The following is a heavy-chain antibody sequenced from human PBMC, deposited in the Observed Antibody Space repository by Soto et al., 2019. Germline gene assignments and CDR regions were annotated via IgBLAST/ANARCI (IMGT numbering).Heavy chain of an antibody. Sequence: ASVKVSCKASGYSFTDYHIHWVRQAPGQGLEWLGRINPKSGGTSTAQKFQGWVTMTADESTSTAYMELSSLRSEDTAVYYCAGGGYKLLGAHYYYYYGMDVWGQGTTVTVSS. CDR1: GYSFTDYH. CDR3: AGGGYKLLGAHYYYYYGMDV. D-gene: IGHD5-12*01. J-gene: IGHJ6*02. V-gene: IGHV1-2*04. CDR2: INPKSGGT.